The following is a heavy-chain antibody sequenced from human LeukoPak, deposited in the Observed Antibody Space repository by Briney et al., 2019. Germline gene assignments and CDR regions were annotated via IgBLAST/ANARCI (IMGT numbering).Heavy chain of an antibody. V-gene: IGHV3-23*01. J-gene: IGHJ3*01. Sequence: GGSLRLSCAASGFTFSSFWMHWVRQAPGKGLVWVSAITGSGGGTYYADSVKGRFTISRDNSKNTLYLQMNGLRADDTAVYYCAKDPNGDFIGAFDFWGQGTMVTVSS. D-gene: IGHD4-17*01. CDR1: GFTFSSFW. CDR3: AKDPNGDFIGAFDF. CDR2: ITGSGGGT.